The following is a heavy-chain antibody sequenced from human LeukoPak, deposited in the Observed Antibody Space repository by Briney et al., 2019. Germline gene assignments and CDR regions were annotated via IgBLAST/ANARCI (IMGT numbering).Heavy chain of an antibody. V-gene: IGHV4-31*02. J-gene: IGHJ4*02. Sequence: SQTLSLTCTVSGGSISSGGYYWSWIRQHPGKGLEWIGYIYYSGDSYYIPSLKSRLTISLDTSKKQYSLKLSSVSAADTAVYFCTVGPHHYFDSWGQGTLVTVSS. CDR3: TVGPHHYFDS. CDR1: GGSISSGGYY. D-gene: IGHD4-11*01. CDR2: IYYSGDS.